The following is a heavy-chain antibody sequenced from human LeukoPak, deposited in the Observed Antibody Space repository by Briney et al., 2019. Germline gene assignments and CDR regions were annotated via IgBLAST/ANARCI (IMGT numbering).Heavy chain of an antibody. CDR2: INWNGGST. J-gene: IGHJ5*02. Sequence: GGSLRLSCAASGFTFDDYGMSWVRQAPGKGLEWVSGINWNGGSTGYADSVKGRFTISRDNAKNSLYLQMDSLRAEDTALYYCARVLRPNDYGDYGVYGWHNWFDPWGQGTLVTVSS. D-gene: IGHD4-17*01. CDR1: GFTFDDYG. V-gene: IGHV3-20*04. CDR3: ARVLRPNDYGDYGVYGWHNWFDP.